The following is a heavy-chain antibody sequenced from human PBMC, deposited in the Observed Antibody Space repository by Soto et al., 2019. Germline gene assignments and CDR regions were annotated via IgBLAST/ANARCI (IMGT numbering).Heavy chain of an antibody. CDR2: IYSGGST. CDR3: ARDRAYYYDSSGYYYYGMDV. Sequence: GSLRLSCAASGFTVSSNYISWVRQAPGKGLEWVSVIYSGGSTYYADSVKGRFTISRDNSKNTLYLQMNSLRAEDTAVYYCARDRAYYYDSSGYYYYGMDVWGQGTTVTVSS. D-gene: IGHD3-22*01. CDR1: GFTVSSNY. V-gene: IGHV3-53*01. J-gene: IGHJ6*02.